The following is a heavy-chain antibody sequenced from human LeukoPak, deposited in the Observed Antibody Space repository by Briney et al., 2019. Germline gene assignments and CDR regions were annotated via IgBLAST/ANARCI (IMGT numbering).Heavy chain of an antibody. Sequence: SETLSLTCTASGYSISSGYYWGWIRQPPGKGLEWIGSIYHSGSTYYNPSLKSRVTMSVDTSKNQFSLKLSSVTAADTAVYYCARVVDCSSTSCYEVGWFDPWGQGTLVTVSS. CDR1: GYSISSGYY. D-gene: IGHD2-2*01. V-gene: IGHV4-38-2*02. J-gene: IGHJ5*02. CDR3: ARVVDCSSTSCYEVGWFDP. CDR2: IYHSGST.